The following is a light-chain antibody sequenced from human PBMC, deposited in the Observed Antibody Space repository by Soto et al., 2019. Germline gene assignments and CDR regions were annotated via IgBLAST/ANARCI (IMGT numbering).Light chain of an antibody. CDR1: QAVNSW. CDR3: QQYNTYSWT. V-gene: IGKV1-5*01. J-gene: IGKJ1*01. CDR2: DVS. Sequence: DNQLTQSPSSISASVGDRVTITCRASQAVNSWLAWFQQKPGMAPKLVIYDVSSLQSGVPSRFSGSGSGTEFTLTISSLQPDDFATYYCQQYNTYSWTFGQGTKVDIK.